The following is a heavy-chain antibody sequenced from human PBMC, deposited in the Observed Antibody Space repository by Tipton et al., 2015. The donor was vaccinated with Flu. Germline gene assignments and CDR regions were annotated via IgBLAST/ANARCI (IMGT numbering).Heavy chain of an antibody. J-gene: IGHJ4*02. CDR1: GYTFTDYY. D-gene: IGHD6-13*01. Sequence: VQLVQSGAEVKNLGASVKVSCKTSGYTFTDYYLHWVRQAPGQGLEWMGWINPNNGGTNSAQKFKGRVTMTRDTSISTAYMELSRLRSDDTAVYYCARGGPGYSSSFSDYWGQGTLVTVSS. CDR2: INPNNGGT. V-gene: IGHV1-2*02. CDR3: ARGGPGYSSSFSDY.